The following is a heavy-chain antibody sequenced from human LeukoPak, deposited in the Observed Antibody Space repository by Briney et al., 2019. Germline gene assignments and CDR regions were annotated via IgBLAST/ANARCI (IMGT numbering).Heavy chain of an antibody. Sequence: GGSLRLSCAASGFTFSSYSLNWVRQAPGKGLEWVSFISSSSITIYYADSVKGRFTISRDNAEKSLYLQMNSLRAEDTAVYYCARDRGGSYSAIDYCGQGTLVTVSS. CDR1: GFTFSSYS. CDR2: ISSSSITI. J-gene: IGHJ4*02. CDR3: ARDRGGSYSAIDY. V-gene: IGHV3-48*04. D-gene: IGHD2-15*01.